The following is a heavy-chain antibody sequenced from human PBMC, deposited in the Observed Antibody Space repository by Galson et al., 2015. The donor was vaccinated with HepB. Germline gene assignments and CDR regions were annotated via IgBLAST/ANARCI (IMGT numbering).Heavy chain of an antibody. Sequence: QSGAEVKESGESLKISCQGSGYSFANYWIGWGRQMPGRGLELMGIIYPADSDTRYSPSFQGQVTISADKSTNTAYLQWSSLKASDTAIYYCARGPPSDYWGQGTLVTVSS. J-gene: IGHJ4*02. CDR1: GYSFANYW. CDR3: ARGPPSDY. CDR2: IYPADSDT. V-gene: IGHV5-51*03.